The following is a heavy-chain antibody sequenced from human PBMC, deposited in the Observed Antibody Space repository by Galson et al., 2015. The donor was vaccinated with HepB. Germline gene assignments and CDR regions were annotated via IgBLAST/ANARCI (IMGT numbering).Heavy chain of an antibody. Sequence: SVKVSCKASGYTFTGYYMHWVRQAPGQGLEWMGWINPNSGGTNYAQKFQGRVTMTRDTSISTAYMELNRLRSDDTAVYYCARDFDYYGSGSYGTAFDYWGQGTLVTVSS. CDR2: INPNSGGT. D-gene: IGHD3-10*01. J-gene: IGHJ4*02. V-gene: IGHV1-2*02. CDR3: ARDFDYYGSGSYGTAFDY. CDR1: GYTFTGYY.